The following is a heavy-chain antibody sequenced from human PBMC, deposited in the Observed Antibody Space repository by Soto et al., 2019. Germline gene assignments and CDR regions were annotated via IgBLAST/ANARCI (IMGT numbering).Heavy chain of an antibody. CDR3: AKARRITMIVVESDAFDI. J-gene: IGHJ3*02. CDR2: ISYDGSNK. CDR1: GFTFSSYG. V-gene: IGHV3-30*18. Sequence: PGGSLRLSCAASGFTFSSYGMHWVRQAPGKGLEWVAVISYDGSNKYYADSVKGRFTISRDNSKNTLYLQMNSLRAEDTAVYYCAKARRITMIVVESDAFDIWGQGTMVTVSS. D-gene: IGHD3-22*01.